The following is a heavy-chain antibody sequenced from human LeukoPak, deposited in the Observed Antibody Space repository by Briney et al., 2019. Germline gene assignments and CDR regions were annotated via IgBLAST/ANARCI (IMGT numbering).Heavy chain of an antibody. CDR2: IYDSGST. J-gene: IGHJ3*02. CDR1: GASIRSGDYY. Sequence: ASETLSLTCTVSGASIRSGDYYWSWIRQPPGKGLEWIGYIYDSGSTYYNPSLKSRITISVDTSENRFSLKLSSVTATDTAVYYCARDCSGGSCYGAFDIWGQGTMVTVSS. D-gene: IGHD2-15*01. V-gene: IGHV4-30-4*01. CDR3: ARDCSGGSCYGAFDI.